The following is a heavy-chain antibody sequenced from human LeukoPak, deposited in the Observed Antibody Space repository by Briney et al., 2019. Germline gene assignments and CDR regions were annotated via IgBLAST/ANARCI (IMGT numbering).Heavy chain of an antibody. J-gene: IGHJ4*02. D-gene: IGHD5-12*01. CDR2: IYSGGTT. CDR3: ARARYEVATIDFDY. Sequence: PGGSLRLSCAVSGFTVSNNYMTWVRQAPGKGLEYVSVIYSGGTTYYADSVRGRFTFSRDNSKNTLYLQMNSLRVEDTAVYYCARARYEVATIDFDYWGQGTLVTVSS. V-gene: IGHV3-66*01. CDR1: GFTVSNNY.